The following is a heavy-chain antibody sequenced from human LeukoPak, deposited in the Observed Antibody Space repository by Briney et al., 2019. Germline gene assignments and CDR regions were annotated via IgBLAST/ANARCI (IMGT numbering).Heavy chain of an antibody. J-gene: IGHJ6*03. CDR2: IKQDGSEK. CDR1: GFTFSSYW. CDR3: AKDGVSEGSSSLFYYYYMDV. Sequence: PGGSLRLSCAASGFTFSSYWMSWVRQAPGKGLEWVANIKQDGSEKHYVDSVKGRFTISRDNSKNSLYLQMNSPRTEDTALYYCAKDGVSEGSSSLFYYYYMDVWGKGTTVTVSS. D-gene: IGHD6-6*01. V-gene: IGHV3-7*03.